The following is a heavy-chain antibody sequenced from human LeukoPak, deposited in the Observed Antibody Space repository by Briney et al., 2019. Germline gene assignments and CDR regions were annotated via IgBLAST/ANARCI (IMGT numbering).Heavy chain of an antibody. D-gene: IGHD5-18*01. J-gene: IGHJ4*02. CDR2: INSDGGST. Sequence: GGSLRLSCAASGFTFSNYWMHWVRQDPLKGLVWVSRINSDGGSTGYADSVKGRFTISRDNAKNTLYLQMNSLRAEDTAVYYCAKGDTAMDTRGQGALVTVSS. CDR1: GFTFSNYW. V-gene: IGHV3-74*01. CDR3: AKGDTAMDT.